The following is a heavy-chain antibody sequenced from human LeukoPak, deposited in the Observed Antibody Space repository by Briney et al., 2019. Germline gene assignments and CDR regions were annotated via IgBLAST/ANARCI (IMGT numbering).Heavy chain of an antibody. J-gene: IGHJ3*02. CDR3: VRGLRRWYGAFDI. V-gene: IGHV3-13*01. Sequence: GGSLRLSCAASGFTFSSYDMHWVRQVTGKGLEWVSGIGLDGDTYSPGSVKGRFAISREIAKNSLYLQMNSLRAGDTGVYYCVRGLRRWYGAFDIWGQGTMVTVSS. CDR2: IGLDGDT. D-gene: IGHD4-23*01. CDR1: GFTFSSYD.